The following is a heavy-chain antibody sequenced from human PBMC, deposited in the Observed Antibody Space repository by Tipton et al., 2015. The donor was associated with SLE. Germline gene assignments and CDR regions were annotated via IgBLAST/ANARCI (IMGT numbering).Heavy chain of an antibody. V-gene: IGHV4-34*01. CDR1: GGSFSGYY. Sequence: TLSLTCAVYGGSFSGYYWSWIRQPPGKGLEWIGEINHSGSTNYNPSLKSRVTISVDTSKNQFSLKLSSVTAADTAVYYCARGAEPRIAARPFDYWGQGTLVTVSS. CDR2: INHSGST. D-gene: IGHD6-6*01. J-gene: IGHJ4*02. CDR3: ARGAEPRIAARPFDY.